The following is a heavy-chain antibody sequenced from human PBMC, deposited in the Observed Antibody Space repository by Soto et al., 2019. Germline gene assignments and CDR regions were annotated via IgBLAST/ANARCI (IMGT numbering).Heavy chain of an antibody. CDR3: ARATSGCSSTSGYRAGWFDP. CDR1: GGSISSGGYY. CDR2: IYYSGST. J-gene: IGHJ5*02. Sequence: QVQLQESGPGLVKPSQTLSLTCTVSGGSISSGGYYWSWIRQHPGKGLEWIGYIYYSGSTYYNPSHKSRVTISVDPSKNQFSLKLSSVTAADTAVYYCARATSGCSSTSGYRAGWFDPWGQGTLVTVSS. V-gene: IGHV4-31*03. D-gene: IGHD2-2*01.